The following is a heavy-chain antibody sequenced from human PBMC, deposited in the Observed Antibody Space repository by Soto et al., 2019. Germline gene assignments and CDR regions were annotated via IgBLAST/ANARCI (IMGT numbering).Heavy chain of an antibody. D-gene: IGHD3-10*01. CDR3: ARGGIAGSGSYYDY. J-gene: IGHJ4*02. CDR2: INHSGST. V-gene: IGHV4-34*01. CDR1: GGSLSGYY. Sequence: PSETLSLTCAVYGGSLSGYYWSWIRQPPGKGLEWIGEINHSGSTNYNPSLKSRVTISVDTSKNQFSLKLSSVTAADTAVYYCARGGIAGSGSYYDYWGQGTLVTVSS.